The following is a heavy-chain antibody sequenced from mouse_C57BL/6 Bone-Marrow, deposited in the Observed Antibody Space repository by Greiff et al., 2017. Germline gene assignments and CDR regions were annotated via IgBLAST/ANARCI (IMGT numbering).Heavy chain of an antibody. CDR1: GYTFTSYW. Sequence: QVQLQQPGAELVKPGASVKLSCKASGYTFTSYWMHWVKQRPGQGLEWIGEIDPSDSYTNYNQKFKGKATLTVDTSSSTAYMQLSSRTSEDSAVYYCEREGCLDVWSTGTTVTVSS. CDR3: EREGCLDV. CDR2: IDPSDSYT. D-gene: IGHD6-1*01. V-gene: IGHV1-50*01. J-gene: IGHJ1*03.